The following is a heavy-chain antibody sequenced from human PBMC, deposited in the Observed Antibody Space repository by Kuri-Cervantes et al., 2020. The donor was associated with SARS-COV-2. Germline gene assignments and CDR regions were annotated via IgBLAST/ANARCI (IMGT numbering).Heavy chain of an antibody. V-gene: IGHV3-23*01. D-gene: IGHD6-6*01. J-gene: IGHJ4*02. CDR3: SSIAARNSFDY. CDR1: GFTFSTYA. CDR2: VTGSGGST. Sequence: GESLKISCAASGFTFSTYAMSWVRQAPGKGLEWVSSVTGSGGSTFYADSVKGRFTISRDNSKNTLYLQMNSLRTEDTAVYYCSSIAARNSFDYWGQGTLVTVSS.